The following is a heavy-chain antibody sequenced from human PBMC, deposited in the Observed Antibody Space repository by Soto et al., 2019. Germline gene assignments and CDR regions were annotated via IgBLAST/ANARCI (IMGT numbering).Heavy chain of an antibody. CDR3: AHIRRVGIGSYYVDY. Sequence: QITLKESGPTLVKPTQTLTLTCTFSGFSLSTSGVGVGWIRQPPGKALEWLELIYWDDDKRYSPSLKSRLTITKDTSKDQVVLTRTNMDPVDTATYYCAHIRRVGIGSYYVDYWGQGTLVTVSS. V-gene: IGHV2-5*02. J-gene: IGHJ4*02. CDR2: IYWDDDK. CDR1: GFSLSTSGVG. D-gene: IGHD2-21*01.